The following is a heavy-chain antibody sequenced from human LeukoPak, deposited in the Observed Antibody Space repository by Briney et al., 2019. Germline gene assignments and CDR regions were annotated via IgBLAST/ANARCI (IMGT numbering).Heavy chain of an antibody. V-gene: IGHV1-69*13. CDR2: IIPIFGTA. CDR1: GGTFSSYA. D-gene: IGHD5-12*01. J-gene: IGHJ5*02. CDR3: ARSYVDILATIPFNWFDP. Sequence: SVKVSCKASGGTFSSYAISWVRQAPGQGLEWMGGIIPIFGTANYAQKFQGRVTITADESTSTAYMELSSLRSEDTAVYYCARSYVDILATIPFNWFDPWGQGTLVTVSS.